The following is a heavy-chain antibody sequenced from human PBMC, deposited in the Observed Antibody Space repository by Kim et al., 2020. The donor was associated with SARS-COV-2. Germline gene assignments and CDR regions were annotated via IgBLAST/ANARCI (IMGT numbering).Heavy chain of an antibody. D-gene: IGHD6-13*01. CDR3: ARQVVGSWFNCDV. V-gene: IGHV4-38-2*01. J-gene: IGHJ3*01. CDR1: GSSIGLGYY. Sequence: SETLSLTCAVSGSSIGLGYYWGWIRQPPGGGLEWVGSVSHSGHTYYNSSLKSRVTMSVDTSKNLVSLMLSSVTAADTAAYYCARQVVGSWFNCDVWGRGRMVIVSA. CDR2: VSHSGHT.